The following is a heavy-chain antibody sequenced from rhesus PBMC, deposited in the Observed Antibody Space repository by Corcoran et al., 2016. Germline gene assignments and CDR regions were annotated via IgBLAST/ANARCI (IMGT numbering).Heavy chain of an antibody. D-gene: IGHD1-26*01. V-gene: IGHV3S4*01. CDR1: GFTFSSSD. Sequence: EVQLVESGGGLVQPGGSLRLSCAASGFTFSSSDMTWVRQALVKGLEWISSSSKTGKNKYYADSVKCGFIISRDDAKNSLALQINSLKTEDTAVEYCTRDNWRSNRDSWGQGVVGTVSS. CDR2: SSKTGKNK. J-gene: IGHJ6*01. CDR3: TRDNWRSNRDS.